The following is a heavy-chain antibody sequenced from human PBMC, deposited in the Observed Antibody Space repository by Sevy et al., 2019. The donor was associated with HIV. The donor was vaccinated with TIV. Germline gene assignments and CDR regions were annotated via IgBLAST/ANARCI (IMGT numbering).Heavy chain of an antibody. CDR2: ISGHGGST. V-gene: IGHV3-23*01. CDR1: GFIFNSYA. D-gene: IGHD3-3*01. CDR3: AGGFWSGFDY. J-gene: IGHJ4*02. Sequence: GGSLRLSCAASGFIFNSYAMSWVRQAPGKGLEWVSTISGHGGSTYYADSVKGRFTISRDNSRKTLDLEMNSLRAEDAAIYYCAGGFWSGFDYWGQGSPVTVSS.